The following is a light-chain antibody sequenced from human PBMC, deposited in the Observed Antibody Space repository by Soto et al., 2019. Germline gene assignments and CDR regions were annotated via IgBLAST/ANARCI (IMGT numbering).Light chain of an antibody. V-gene: IGKV1-27*01. CDR1: LPISNY. Sequence: DIHMTQSPSSLSASVGDRVTITCRASLPISNYLAWYQQKPGKIPNLLIYAASTLQTGVPSRFSGSGSGTDFTLTISYLQSEDFGTYYCQQFYNYPRTLGQGTQVDIK. J-gene: IGKJ1*01. CDR3: QQFYNYPRT. CDR2: AAS.